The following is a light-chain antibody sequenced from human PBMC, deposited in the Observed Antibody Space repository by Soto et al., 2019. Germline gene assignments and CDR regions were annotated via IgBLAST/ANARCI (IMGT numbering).Light chain of an antibody. CDR3: SSYTSSNTLVV. CDR2: DVS. CDR1: SSDVAGYDY. V-gene: IGLV2-14*01. J-gene: IGLJ3*02. Sequence: ALTQPASVSGSPGQSITVSCTGTSSDVAGYDYVSWYQQHPGKAPKLMIYDVSNRPSGVSNRFSGSKSGNTASLTISGLQAEDEADYYCSSYTSSNTLVVFGGGTKLTVL.